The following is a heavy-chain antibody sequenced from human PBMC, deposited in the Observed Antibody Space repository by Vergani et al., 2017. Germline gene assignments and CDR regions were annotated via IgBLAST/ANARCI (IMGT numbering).Heavy chain of an antibody. D-gene: IGHD1-26*01. J-gene: IGHJ6*03. Sequence: QVQLVQSGAEVKKPGSSVKVSCKASGGTFSSYAISWVRQAPGQGLEWMGRIIPILGIANYAQKFQGRVTITADKSTSTAYMELSSLRSEDTAVYYCAKTGGGSYLYYYYYMDVWGKGTTVTVSS. CDR1: GGTFSSYA. CDR2: IIPILGIA. CDR3: AKTGGGSYLYYYYYMDV. V-gene: IGHV1-69*04.